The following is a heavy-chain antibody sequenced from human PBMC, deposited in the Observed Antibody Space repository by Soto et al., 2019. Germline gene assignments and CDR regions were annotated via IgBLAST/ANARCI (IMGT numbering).Heavy chain of an antibody. CDR2: IGRRSDI. Sequence: LRLSCEAAGFSFSTDSMHWVRHAPGKGLEWVSSIGRRSDIYYADSVKGRFTISRDNAKNSVSLQMNSLRDEDTAVYYCAREETAWPLAYGLDVWGQGTTVTVSS. J-gene: IGHJ6*02. CDR3: AREETAWPLAYGLDV. V-gene: IGHV3-21*01. CDR1: GFSFSTDS. D-gene: IGHD2-21*02.